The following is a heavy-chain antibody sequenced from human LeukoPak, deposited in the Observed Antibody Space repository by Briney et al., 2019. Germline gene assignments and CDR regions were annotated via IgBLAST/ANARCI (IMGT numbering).Heavy chain of an antibody. CDR3: ARVTTTVTSGDY. J-gene: IGHJ4*02. CDR2: INPSGGST. Sequence: ASVKVSCKASGYTFTSYYMHWVRQAPGQGLEWMGIINPSGGSTNYAQKLQGRVTMTTDTSTSTAYMELRSLRSDDTAVYYCARVTTTVTSGDYWGQGTLVTVSS. CDR1: GYTFTSYY. V-gene: IGHV1-46*01. D-gene: IGHD4-17*01.